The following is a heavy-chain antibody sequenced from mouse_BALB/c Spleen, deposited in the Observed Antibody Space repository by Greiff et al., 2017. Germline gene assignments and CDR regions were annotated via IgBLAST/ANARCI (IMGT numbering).Heavy chain of an antibody. Sequence: EVQLQESGAELVKPGASVKLSCTASGFNIKDTYMHWVKQRPEQGLEWIGRIDPANGNTKYDPKFQGKATITADTSSNTAYLQLSSLTSEDTAVYYCARSDGYYEAMDYWGQGTSVTVSS. CDR1: GFNIKDTY. D-gene: IGHD2-3*01. J-gene: IGHJ4*01. V-gene: IGHV14-3*02. CDR3: ARSDGYYEAMDY. CDR2: IDPANGNT.